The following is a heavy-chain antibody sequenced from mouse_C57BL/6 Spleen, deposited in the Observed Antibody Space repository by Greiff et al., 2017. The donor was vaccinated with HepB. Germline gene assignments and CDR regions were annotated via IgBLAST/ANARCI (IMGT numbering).Heavy chain of an antibody. CDR1: GFTFSSYA. V-gene: IGHV5-9-1*02. Sequence: DVHLVESGEGLVKPGGSLKLSCAASGFTFSSYAMSWVRQTPEKRLEWVAYISSGGDYIYYADTVKGRFTISRDNARNTLYLQMSSLKSEDTAMYYCTRGTGRDAMDYWGQGTSVTVSS. CDR2: ISSGGDYI. D-gene: IGHD4-1*01. J-gene: IGHJ4*01. CDR3: TRGTGRDAMDY.